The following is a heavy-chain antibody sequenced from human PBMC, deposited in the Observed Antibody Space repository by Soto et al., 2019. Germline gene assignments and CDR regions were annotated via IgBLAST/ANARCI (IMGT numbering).Heavy chain of an antibody. V-gene: IGHV6-1*01. CDR3: ARGVLTYYDFWSGYYVDY. CDR2: TYYRSKWYN. D-gene: IGHD3-3*01. CDR1: GDSVSSNSAA. J-gene: IGHJ4*02. Sequence: PSQTLSLTCAISGDSVSSNSAAWNWIRQSPSRGLEWLGRTYYRSKWYNDYAVSVKSRITINPDTSKNQFSLQLNSVTPEDTAVYYCARGVLTYYDFWSGYYVDYWGQGTLVNVSS.